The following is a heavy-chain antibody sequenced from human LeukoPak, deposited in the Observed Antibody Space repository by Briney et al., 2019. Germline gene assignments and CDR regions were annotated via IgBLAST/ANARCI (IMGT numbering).Heavy chain of an antibody. CDR1: GYTLTELS. CDR2: FDPEDGET. D-gene: IGHD1-26*01. CDR3: ATGSYGDYYYGMDV. Sequence: ASVKVSCKVSGYTLTELSMHWVRQAPGKGLGWMGGFDPEDGETIYAQKFQGRVTMTEDTSTDTAYMELSSLRSEDTAVYYCATGSYGDYYYGMDVWGQGTTVTVSS. V-gene: IGHV1-24*01. J-gene: IGHJ6*02.